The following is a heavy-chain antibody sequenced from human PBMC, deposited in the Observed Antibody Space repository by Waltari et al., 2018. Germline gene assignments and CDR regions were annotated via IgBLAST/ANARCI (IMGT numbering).Heavy chain of an antibody. D-gene: IGHD5-12*01. Sequence: QVQLVQSGAEVKKPGSSVKVSCKASGGTFSSYAISWVRQAPGQGLEWMGRIIPIFGTANYAQKFQGRVTITADKSTSTAYMELSSLRSEDTAVYYCAGEGREGGYINWPFDYWGQGTLVTVSS. V-gene: IGHV1-69*08. J-gene: IGHJ4*02. CDR1: GGTFSSYA. CDR3: AGEGREGGYINWPFDY. CDR2: IIPIFGTA.